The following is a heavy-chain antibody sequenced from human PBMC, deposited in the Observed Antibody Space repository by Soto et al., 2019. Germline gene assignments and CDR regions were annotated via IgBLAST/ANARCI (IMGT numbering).Heavy chain of an antibody. CDR3: ARDRWELLEDNWFDP. CDR2: IYTSGST. D-gene: IGHD1-26*01. CDR1: GGSISSYY. J-gene: IGHJ5*02. Sequence: PSETLSLTCTVSGGSISSYYWGWIRQPAGKGLEWIGRIYTSGSTNYNPSLKGRVTMSVDTSKNQFSLKLSSVTAADTAVYYCARDRWELLEDNWFDPWGQGTLVTVSS. V-gene: IGHV4-4*07.